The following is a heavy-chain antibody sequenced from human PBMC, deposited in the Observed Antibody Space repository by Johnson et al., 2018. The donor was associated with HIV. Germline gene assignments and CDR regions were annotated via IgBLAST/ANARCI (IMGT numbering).Heavy chain of an antibody. CDR3: ARDRSSGWYVRVDAFDI. CDR2: ISYDGSNK. V-gene: IGHV3-30-3*01. Sequence: QVQLVESGGGVVQPGRSLRLSCAASGFTFSSYAMHWVRQAPGKGLEWVAVISYDGSNKYYADSVKGRFTISRDNSKNTLYLQMNSLRAEDTAVYYCARDRSSGWYVRVDAFDIWGQGTMVTVSS. D-gene: IGHD6-19*01. J-gene: IGHJ3*02. CDR1: GFTFSSYA.